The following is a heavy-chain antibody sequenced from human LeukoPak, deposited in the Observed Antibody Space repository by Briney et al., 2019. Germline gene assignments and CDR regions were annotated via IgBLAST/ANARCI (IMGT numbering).Heavy chain of an antibody. CDR3: ARHLYSSGWYY. Sequence: TSETLSLTCTVSGGSISSSSHYWGWIRQPPGMGLEWIASIYYRGSTFYNPSLNSRVTISVDTSKSQFSLKLSSVTAADTAVYYCARHLYSSGWYYWGQGTLVTVSS. J-gene: IGHJ4*02. CDR2: IYYRGST. CDR1: GGSISSSSHY. V-gene: IGHV4-39*01. D-gene: IGHD6-19*01.